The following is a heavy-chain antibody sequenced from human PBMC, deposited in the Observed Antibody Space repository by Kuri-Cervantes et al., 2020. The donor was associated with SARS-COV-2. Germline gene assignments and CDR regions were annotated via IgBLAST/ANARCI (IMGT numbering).Heavy chain of an antibody. CDR3: AKTLRVHSSTPFAY. CDR1: GFTFSSYA. Sequence: GESLKISCAASGFTFSSYAMSWVRQAPGKGLEWVSAISGSGGSTYYADSVKGRFTISRDNSKNTLYLQMNSLRAKDTAVYYCAKTLRVHSSTPFAYWGQGTLVTVSS. CDR2: ISGSGGST. V-gene: IGHV3-23*01. J-gene: IGHJ4*02. D-gene: IGHD6-13*01.